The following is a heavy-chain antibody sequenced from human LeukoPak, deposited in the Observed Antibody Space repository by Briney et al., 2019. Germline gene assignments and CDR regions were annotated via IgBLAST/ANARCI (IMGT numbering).Heavy chain of an antibody. D-gene: IGHD3-10*01. V-gene: IGHV3-30*18. CDR3: AKNHYYGSGSYYYYHGMDV. CDR2: ISYDGSNK. J-gene: IGHJ6*04. Sequence: GGSLRLSCAASGFTFSSYGMHWVRQAPGKGLEWVAVISYDGSNKYYADSVKGRFTISRDNSKNTLYLQMNSLRAEDTAVYYCAKNHYYGSGSYYYYHGMDVWGKGTTVTVSS. CDR1: GFTFSSYG.